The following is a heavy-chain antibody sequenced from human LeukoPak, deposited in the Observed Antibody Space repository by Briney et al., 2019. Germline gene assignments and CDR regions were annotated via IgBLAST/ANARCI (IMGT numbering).Heavy chain of an antibody. CDR1: GGSISNYY. D-gene: IGHD2-21*01. CDR2: IYSTGDA. CDR3: ARDYSEDAYPFYFDF. Sequence: SETLSPTCTVSGGSISNYYWNWIRQPAGKGLEWIGRIYSTGDANYNPSLKSRLTLSVDTSKNQFSLKLRSVTAADTAIYYCARDYSEDAYPFYFDFWGQGTLATVSS. V-gene: IGHV4-4*07. J-gene: IGHJ4*02.